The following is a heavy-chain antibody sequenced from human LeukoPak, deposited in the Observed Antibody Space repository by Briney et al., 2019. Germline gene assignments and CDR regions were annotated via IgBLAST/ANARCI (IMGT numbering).Heavy chain of an antibody. J-gene: IGHJ5*02. D-gene: IGHD3-3*02. CDR2: LSWDGGSR. CDR3: AKDISKRGLAIADH. Sequence: GGSLRLSCVASGFTFNDYSMHWVRQPPGKGLEWVSLLSWDGGSRYYADSVRGRFTISKDNSKNSLYLQMNSLTTEDTALYYCAKDISKRGLAIADHWGQGTLVTVSS. V-gene: IGHV3-43*01. CDR1: GFTFNDYS.